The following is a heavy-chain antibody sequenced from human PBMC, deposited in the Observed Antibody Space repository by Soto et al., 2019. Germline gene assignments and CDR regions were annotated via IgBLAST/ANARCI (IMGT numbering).Heavy chain of an antibody. J-gene: IGHJ4*02. V-gene: IGHV4-59*08. Sequence: SETMSLTCPVSGGSINHYDATWIRKPPGKGLEWMGYIYYSGTTTNYNPSLKSRVTLSVDTSKNQFSLKLGSVTAADTAVYYCARLGGSYAVPHFDYWGQGTLVTVSS. D-gene: IGHD1-26*01. CDR2: IYYSGTT. CDR1: GGSINHYD. CDR3: ARLGGSYAVPHFDY.